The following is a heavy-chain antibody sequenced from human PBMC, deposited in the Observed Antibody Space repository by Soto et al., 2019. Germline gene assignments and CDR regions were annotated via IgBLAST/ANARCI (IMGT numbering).Heavy chain of an antibody. Sequence: QLQLQESGPGLVKPSETLSLTCTVSGGSISSSSYYWGWIRQPPGKGLEWIGNIYYSGSTYYSPSVSSRVPIAVYTSKKQFSLKLRSVTAADTAVYYWARVGLVGYSGYEGYFDYWGQGTLVAFSS. V-gene: IGHV4-39*01. CDR1: GGSISSSSYY. CDR3: ARVGLVGYSGYEGYFDY. J-gene: IGHJ4*02. CDR2: IYYSGST. D-gene: IGHD5-12*01.